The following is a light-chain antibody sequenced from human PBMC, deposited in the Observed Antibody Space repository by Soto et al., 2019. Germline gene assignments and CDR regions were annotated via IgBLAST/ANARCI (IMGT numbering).Light chain of an antibody. CDR1: QSVSSQ. CDR2: EAS. J-gene: IGKJ1*01. CDR3: QQRTNWPPAWT. V-gene: IGKV3-11*01. Sequence: EIVLTQSPATLSLSPGERATLSCRASQSVSSQLAWYQQKPGQAPRLLIYEASKRATGIPARFSGSGSGTDFTLTISSLEPEDFAVYYCQQRTNWPPAWTFGQGTKVEI.